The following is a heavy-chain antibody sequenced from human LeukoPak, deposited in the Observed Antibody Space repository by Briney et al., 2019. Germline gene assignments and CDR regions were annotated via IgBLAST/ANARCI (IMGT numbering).Heavy chain of an antibody. J-gene: IGHJ4*02. CDR3: ARGCGGDCYSDSPFDY. Sequence: SETLSLTCTVSGGSISSYYWSWIRQPPGKGLGWIGYIYYSGSTNYNPSLKSRVTISVDTSKNQFSLKLSSVTAADTAVYYCARGCGGDCYSDSPFDYWGQGTLVTVSS. V-gene: IGHV4-59*01. D-gene: IGHD2-21*01. CDR1: GGSISSYY. CDR2: IYYSGST.